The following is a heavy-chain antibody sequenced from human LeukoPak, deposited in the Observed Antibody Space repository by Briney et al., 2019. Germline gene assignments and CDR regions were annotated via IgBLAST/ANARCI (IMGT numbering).Heavy chain of an antibody. CDR2: IYSTGTT. CDR3: ARRKDFWSGLVNY. V-gene: IGHV4-39*01. CDR1: GASVSSGHYY. J-gene: IGHJ4*02. D-gene: IGHD3-3*01. Sequence: SETLSLTCTVSGASVSSGHYYWGWIRQPPGKGLEWIGSIYSTGTTYYNPSLKSRVIISIDMSKNQFSLNLSSVTAADTSVYYCARRKDFWSGLVNYWGQGTLVTVSS.